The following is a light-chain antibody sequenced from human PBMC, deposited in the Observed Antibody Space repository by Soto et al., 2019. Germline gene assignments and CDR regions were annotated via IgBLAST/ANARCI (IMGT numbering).Light chain of an antibody. CDR1: QGISSA. CDR3: QQFNR. J-gene: IGKJ3*01. Sequence: AIQLTQSPSPLSASVGDRVTITCRASQGISSALAWYQQKPGKAPKLLIYDASSLESGVPSRFSGSGSGTDFTLTISSLQPEDFATYYCQQFNRFGPGTKVDIK. V-gene: IGKV1-13*02. CDR2: DAS.